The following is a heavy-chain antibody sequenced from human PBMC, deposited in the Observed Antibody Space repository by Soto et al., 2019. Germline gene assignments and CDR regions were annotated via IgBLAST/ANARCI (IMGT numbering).Heavy chain of an antibody. CDR3: ARGAARRAYGMDV. Sequence: TSETLSLTCTVSGGPVSSYYWIWIRQPPGKGLEWIGSIYYSGSTNYNPSLQSRVTISLDTSKTQFSLKLTSVTAADTAVYYCARGAARRAYGMDVWGQGTTVTVSS. CDR2: IYYSGST. D-gene: IGHD6-6*01. J-gene: IGHJ6*02. CDR1: GGPVSSYY. V-gene: IGHV4-59*02.